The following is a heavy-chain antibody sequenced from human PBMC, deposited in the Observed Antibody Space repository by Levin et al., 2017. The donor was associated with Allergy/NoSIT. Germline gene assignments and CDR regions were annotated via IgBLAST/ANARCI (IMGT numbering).Heavy chain of an antibody. Sequence: GESLKISCAASGFTFSNYAMSWVRQAPGKGLEWVSAITNSGRTYYADSVKGRFTVSRDNSKNMLYLQMNSLRADDTALYYCVKEMTTVIPVFDYWGQGTLVTVSS. D-gene: IGHD4-17*01. CDR2: ITNSGRT. J-gene: IGHJ4*02. V-gene: IGHV3-23*01. CDR3: VKEMTTVIPVFDY. CDR1: GFTFSNYA.